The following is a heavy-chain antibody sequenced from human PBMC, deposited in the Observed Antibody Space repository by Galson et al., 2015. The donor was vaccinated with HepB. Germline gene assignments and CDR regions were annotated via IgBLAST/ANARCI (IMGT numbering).Heavy chain of an antibody. D-gene: IGHD3-10*01. CDR1: GYTFTSYD. CDR3: ARLAYYYGSGSYLRSKISSDYYYYYMDV. Sequence: SVKVSCKASGYTFTSYDINWVRQATGQGLEWMGWMNPNSGNTGYAQKFQGRVTMTRNTSISTAYMELSSLRSEDTAVYYCARLAYYYGSGSYLRSKISSDYYYYYMDVWGKGTTVTVSS. CDR2: MNPNSGNT. J-gene: IGHJ6*03. V-gene: IGHV1-8*01.